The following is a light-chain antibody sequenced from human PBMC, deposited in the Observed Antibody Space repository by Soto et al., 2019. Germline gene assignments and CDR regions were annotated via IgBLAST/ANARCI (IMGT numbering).Light chain of an antibody. V-gene: IGLV2-11*01. CDR3: CSHAGSFIFV. Sequence: QSALTQPRSVSGSPGQSVTISCTGTSSDIGNYNYVSWYQQYPGKAPKLIIYDVSKRPSGIPDRFFGSKFGNTASLTISGLQAEDEADYYCCSHAGSFIFVFGTGTKV. CDR1: SSDIGNYNY. J-gene: IGLJ1*01. CDR2: DVS.